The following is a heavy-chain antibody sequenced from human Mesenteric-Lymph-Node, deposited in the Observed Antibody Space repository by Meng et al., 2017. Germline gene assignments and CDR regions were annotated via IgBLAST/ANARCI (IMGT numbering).Heavy chain of an antibody. CDR1: GFTFSSYA. J-gene: IGHJ4*02. CDR2: ISYDGSNK. Sequence: GESLKISCAASGFTFSSYAMHWVRQAPGKGLEWVAVISYDGSNKYYADSVKGRFTISRDNSKNTLYLQMNSLRAEDTAVYYCARDRSRGVAGTWGYWGQGTLVTVSS. CDR3: ARDRSRGVAGTWGY. D-gene: IGHD6-19*01. V-gene: IGHV3-30*01.